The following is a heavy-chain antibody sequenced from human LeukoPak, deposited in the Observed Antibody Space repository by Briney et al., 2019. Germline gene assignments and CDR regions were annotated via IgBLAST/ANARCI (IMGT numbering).Heavy chain of an antibody. Sequence: SETLSLTCTVSGGSISSSSYYWGWIRQPPGKGLEWIGGIYYSGSTYYNPSLKSRVTISVDTSKNQFSLKLSSVTAADTAVYYCARLFVGPSSEFDPWGQGTLVTVSS. CDR2: IYYSGST. V-gene: IGHV4-39*01. D-gene: IGHD2-21*01. J-gene: IGHJ5*02. CDR3: ARLFVGPSSEFDP. CDR1: GGSISSSSYY.